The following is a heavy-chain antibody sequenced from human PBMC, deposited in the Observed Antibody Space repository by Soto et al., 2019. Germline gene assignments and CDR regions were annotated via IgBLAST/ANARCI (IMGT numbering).Heavy chain of an antibody. CDR1: GGSISSDDYY. CDR2: IYYTGRT. CDR3: ARVLSNAPDYFDK. J-gene: IGHJ4*02. Sequence: QVQLQESGPGLVKSSQTLSLTCTVSGGSISSDDYYWTWIRQPPGKGLEWIGYIYYTGRTSYNPSLKSRVTISIDTSKNHCSLKLNSVSASDTAVYYCARVLSNAPDYFDKWGRGTLVAVSS. V-gene: IGHV4-30-4*01.